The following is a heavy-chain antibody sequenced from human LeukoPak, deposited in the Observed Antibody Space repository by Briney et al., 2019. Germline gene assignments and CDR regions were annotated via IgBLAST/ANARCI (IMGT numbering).Heavy chain of an antibody. V-gene: IGHV3-9*01. Sequence: GGSLRLSCAASGFTFDDYAMHWARQAPGKGLEWVSGISWNSGSIGYADSVKGRFTISRDNAKNSLYLQMNSLRAEDTALYYCAKAQRYGSYYYMDVWGKGTTVTVSS. J-gene: IGHJ6*03. D-gene: IGHD3-10*01. CDR1: GFTFDDYA. CDR3: AKAQRYGSYYYMDV. CDR2: ISWNSGSI.